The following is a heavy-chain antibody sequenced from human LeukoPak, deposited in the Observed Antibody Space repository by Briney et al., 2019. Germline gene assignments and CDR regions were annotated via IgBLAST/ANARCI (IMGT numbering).Heavy chain of an antibody. V-gene: IGHV3-49*04. Sequence: GGSLRLSCTVSGFTFGDYAMTWVRQAPGKGLEWLGFIRIKAYGGTTEYAASVKGRFTISRDDSKSIAYLQMNTLRAENTGVYYCTRDVNFVMATAHIDYWGQGTLVTVSS. D-gene: IGHD2-21*02. CDR3: TRDVNFVMATAHIDY. CDR2: IRIKAYGGTT. CDR1: GFTFGDYA. J-gene: IGHJ4*02.